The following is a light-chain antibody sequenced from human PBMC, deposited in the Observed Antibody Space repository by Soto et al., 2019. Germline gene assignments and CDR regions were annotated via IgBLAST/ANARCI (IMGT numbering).Light chain of an antibody. Sequence: QSVLTQPPSASGTPGQRVTISCSGSSSNIGSYTVNWYQQLPGTAPKLLIFSNDQRPSGVPDRFSASRSGTSASLAIGGLQSEDEADYYCAAWDASLNGLFGGGTQLTVL. V-gene: IGLV1-44*01. CDR1: SSNIGSYT. CDR3: AAWDASLNGL. J-gene: IGLJ3*02. CDR2: SND.